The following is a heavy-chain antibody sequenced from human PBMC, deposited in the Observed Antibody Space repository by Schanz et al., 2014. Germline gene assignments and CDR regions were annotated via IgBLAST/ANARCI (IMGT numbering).Heavy chain of an antibody. V-gene: IGHV3-21*02. Sequence: EVQLVESGGGLVKPGGSLRLSCGVSGFTASSHSMNWVRQAPGKGLEWVSYVSRSTPDIYYADSVKGRFTMSRDNAKNSVFLQMNSLRAEDTAVYYCVRDSFVAFDYWGQGTLVTVSS. CDR1: GFTASSHS. CDR2: VSRSTPDI. CDR3: VRDSFVAFDY. D-gene: IGHD3-3*01. J-gene: IGHJ4*02.